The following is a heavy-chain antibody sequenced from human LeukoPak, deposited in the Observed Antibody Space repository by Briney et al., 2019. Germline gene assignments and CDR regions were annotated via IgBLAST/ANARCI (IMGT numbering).Heavy chain of an antibody. J-gene: IGHJ4*02. CDR2: IDGGGGRT. CDR3: AKDFYDSSGSRYDY. Sequence: TGGSLRLSCAASGFTFSSYSMNWVRQAPGVGLEWVSAIDGGGGRTWHADSVRGRFTISRDNSKNTLFMQMNSLRAEDTAVYYCAKDFYDSSGSRYDYWGQGTLVTVSS. V-gene: IGHV3-23*01. D-gene: IGHD3-22*01. CDR1: GFTFSSYS.